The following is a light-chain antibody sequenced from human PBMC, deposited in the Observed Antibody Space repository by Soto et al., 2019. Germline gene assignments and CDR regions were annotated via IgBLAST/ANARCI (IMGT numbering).Light chain of an antibody. J-gene: IGKJ5*01. Sequence: EIVLTQSPATLSSFPGDRVTLSCRASQSVSSYLAWYQQKPGQAPRLLIYGTSSRATGIPDRFSGSGSGTDFTLTISRLEPEDFAVFYCQQYGSSITFGQGTRLEI. CDR3: QQYGSSIT. CDR1: QSVSSY. CDR2: GTS. V-gene: IGKV3-20*01.